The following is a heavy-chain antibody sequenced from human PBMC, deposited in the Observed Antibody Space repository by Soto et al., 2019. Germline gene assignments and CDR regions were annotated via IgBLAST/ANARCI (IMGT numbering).Heavy chain of an antibody. J-gene: IGHJ5*02. V-gene: IGHV4-4*02. D-gene: IGHD6-19*01. CDR2: VFNTGTT. Sequence: QVQLQESGPGLVKPSGTLSLTCAVSGDSVSSPYYWRWVRQSPGKGLEWIGEVFNTGTTSYIPSLRRLFTISMDKSINQFSLDRSSVTAEDTAVYYCARSAGWYAIHAWGPGTLVNVSS. CDR3: ARSAGWYAIHA. CDR1: GDSVSSPYY.